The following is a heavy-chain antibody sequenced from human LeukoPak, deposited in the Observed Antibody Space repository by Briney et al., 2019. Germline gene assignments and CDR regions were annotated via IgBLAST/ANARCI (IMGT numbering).Heavy chain of an antibody. CDR3: ARLAEYCSSTSCYSDAFDI. J-gene: IGHJ3*02. D-gene: IGHD2-2*02. Sequence: PSQTLSLTCTVSGGSISSGGYYWSWIRQHPGKGLEWIGYIYYSGSTYYNPSLKSRVTISVDTSKNQFSLKLSSVTAADTAVYYCARLAEYCSSTSCYSDAFDIWGQGTMVTVSS. CDR2: IYYSGST. CDR1: GGSISSGGYY. V-gene: IGHV4-31*03.